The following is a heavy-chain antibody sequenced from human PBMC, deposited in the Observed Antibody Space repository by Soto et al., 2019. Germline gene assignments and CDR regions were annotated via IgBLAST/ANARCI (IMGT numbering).Heavy chain of an antibody. D-gene: IGHD3-10*01. Sequence: GGSLRLSCAASGFTFSSYAMSWVRQAPGKGLEWVSAISGSGGSTYYADSVKGRFTISRDNSKNTLYLQMNSLRAEDTAVYYWAKVYCSGKQKIDYYYYGKDVWGQGTTVTVSS. V-gene: IGHV3-23*01. CDR2: ISGSGGST. CDR3: AKVYCSGKQKIDYYYYGKDV. J-gene: IGHJ6*02. CDR1: GFTFSSYA.